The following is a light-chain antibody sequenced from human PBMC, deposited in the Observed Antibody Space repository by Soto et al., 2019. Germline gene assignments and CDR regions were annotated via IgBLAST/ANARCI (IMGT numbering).Light chain of an antibody. CDR3: TSYAGSSIPVV. CDR1: SSDVGKYNF. CDR2: DVT. Sequence: QSALTQPPSASGSPGQSVTISCTGASSDVGKYNFVSWYQQHPGKAPKLMIYDVTERPSGVPDRFSRSKSGNTASLTVSGLQAEDEADYYCTSYAGSSIPVVFGGGTKLTVL. J-gene: IGLJ2*01. V-gene: IGLV2-8*01.